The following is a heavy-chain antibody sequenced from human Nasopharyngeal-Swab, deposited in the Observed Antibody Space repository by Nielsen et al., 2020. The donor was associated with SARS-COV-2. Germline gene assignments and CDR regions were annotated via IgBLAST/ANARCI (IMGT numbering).Heavy chain of an antibody. V-gene: IGHV3-7*01. CDR3: ARDTYCSGGSCYGYGMAV. D-gene: IGHD2-15*01. Sequence: VRQAPGKGLEWVANIKEDGSEKNYVDSVKSRFTISRDNAKNSLYLQMNSLRADDTAVYYCARDTYCSGGSCYGYGMAVWGQGTTVTVSS. CDR2: IKEDGSEK. J-gene: IGHJ6*02.